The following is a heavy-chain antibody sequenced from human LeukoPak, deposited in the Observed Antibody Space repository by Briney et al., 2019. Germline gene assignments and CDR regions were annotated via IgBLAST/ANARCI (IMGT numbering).Heavy chain of an antibody. CDR1: GGSISTYY. D-gene: IGHD6-13*01. J-gene: IGHJ4*02. V-gene: IGHV4-59*08. Sequence: PSETLSLTCTVSGGSISTYYWSWIRQPPGKGLEWIGYIYYSGITNYNPSLKSRATISVDTSRNQFSLKLNSVTAADTAVYYCAKRGSNTWSDFDYWGQGTLVTVSS. CDR3: AKRGSNTWSDFDY. CDR2: IYYSGIT.